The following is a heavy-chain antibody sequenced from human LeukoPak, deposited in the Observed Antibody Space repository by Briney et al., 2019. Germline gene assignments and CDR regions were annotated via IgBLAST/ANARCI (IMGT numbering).Heavy chain of an antibody. CDR2: ISGSGTRT. V-gene: IGHV3-23*01. J-gene: IGHJ4*02. CDR3: ASGVYSSGWYLDY. Sequence: GGSLRLSCVGSGFTLSSYAMSWVRQAPGKGLEWVSAISGSGTRTYYADSVKGRFTISRDNSKNTLYLQMNSLRAEDTAIYYCASGVYSSGWYLDYWGQGTLVTVSS. D-gene: IGHD6-19*01. CDR1: GFTLSSYA.